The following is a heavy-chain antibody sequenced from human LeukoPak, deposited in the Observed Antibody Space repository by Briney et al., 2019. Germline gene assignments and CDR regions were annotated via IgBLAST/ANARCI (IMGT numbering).Heavy chain of an antibody. D-gene: IGHD4/OR15-4a*01. Sequence: PGGSLRLSCASSRFTFSSYSMNWVRQAPGKGLEWVSSISSSSSYIYYADSVKGRFTISRDNAKNSLYLQMNSLRAEDTAVYYCTRIPNSANFPNWFDPWGQGNLVTVSS. CDR2: ISSSSSYI. CDR3: TRIPNSANFPNWFDP. V-gene: IGHV3-21*01. J-gene: IGHJ5*02. CDR1: RFTFSSYS.